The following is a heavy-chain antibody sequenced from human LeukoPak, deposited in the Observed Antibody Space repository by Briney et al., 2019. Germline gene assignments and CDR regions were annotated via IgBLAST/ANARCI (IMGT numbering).Heavy chain of an antibody. CDR2: ISSSTSYI. D-gene: IGHD1-26*01. Sequence: GGSLRLSCAASGFTFSSYEMNWVRQAPGKGLEWVSSISSSTSYIYYADSVKGRFTISRDNAKNSLYLQMNSLRPEDTAVYYCARENSGSYYQFDCWGQGTLVTASS. V-gene: IGHV3-21*01. CDR3: ARENSGSYYQFDC. J-gene: IGHJ4*02. CDR1: GFTFSSYE.